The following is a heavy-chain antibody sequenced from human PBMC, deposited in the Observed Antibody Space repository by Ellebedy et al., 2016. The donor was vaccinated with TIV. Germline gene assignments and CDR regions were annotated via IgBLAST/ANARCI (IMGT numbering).Heavy chain of an antibody. V-gene: IGHV3-21*01. J-gene: IGHJ4*02. CDR1: GFTFSSYS. D-gene: IGHD1-26*01. Sequence: GGSLRLSXAASGFTFSSYSMNWVRQAPGKGLEWVSSISSSSSYIYYADSVKGRFTISRDNAKNSLYLQMNSLRAEDTAVYYCAVHSGSYYAPLDYWGQGTLVTVSS. CDR3: AVHSGSYYAPLDY. CDR2: ISSSSSYI.